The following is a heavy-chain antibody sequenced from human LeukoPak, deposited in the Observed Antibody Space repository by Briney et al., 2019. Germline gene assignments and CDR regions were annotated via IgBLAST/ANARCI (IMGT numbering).Heavy chain of an antibody. CDR3: ARGRSRDGYNPRSYYYYYMDV. CDR1: GFTFRNYG. Sequence: GGSLRLSCAASGFTFRNYGMHWVRQAPGRGLEWVSSISTSSIYIYYADSLKGRFSISRDNAKKSLYLQMNSLRAEDTAVYYCARGRSRDGYNPRSYYYYYMDVWGKGTTVTVSS. V-gene: IGHV3-21*01. J-gene: IGHJ6*03. CDR2: ISTSSIYI. D-gene: IGHD5-24*01.